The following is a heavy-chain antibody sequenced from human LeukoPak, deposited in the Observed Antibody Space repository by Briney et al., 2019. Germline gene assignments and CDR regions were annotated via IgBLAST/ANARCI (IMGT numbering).Heavy chain of an antibody. CDR2: ISSSSATI. CDR3: ARGRDLFDS. CDR1: GFTFNTYS. J-gene: IGHJ4*02. V-gene: IGHV3-48*04. Sequence: GGSLRLSCVASGFTFNTYSMNWFRQAPGKGLEWISYISSSSATIYYADSVKGRFTISRDNAKNSLYLQMNSLRAEDTAVYYCARGRDLFDSWGQGTLIIVSS.